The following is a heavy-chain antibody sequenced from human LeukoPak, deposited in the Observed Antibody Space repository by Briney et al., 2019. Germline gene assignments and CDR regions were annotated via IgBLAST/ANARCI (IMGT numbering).Heavy chain of an antibody. V-gene: IGHV3-48*03. CDR2: ISNSGSTK. D-gene: IGHD6-13*01. CDR1: GFTFSSYE. Sequence: GGSLRLSCAASGFTFSSYEMNWIRQAPGKGLEWISYISNSGSTKYYADSVKGRFTISRDNAKNSVFLQMNSLRAEDTAVYYCARDQAGIAAEWGQGTLVTVSS. J-gene: IGHJ4*02. CDR3: ARDQAGIAAE.